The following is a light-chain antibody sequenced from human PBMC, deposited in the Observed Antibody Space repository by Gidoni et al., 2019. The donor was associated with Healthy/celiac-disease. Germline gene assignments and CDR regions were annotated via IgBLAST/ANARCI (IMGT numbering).Light chain of an antibody. CDR1: QSVSSY. V-gene: IGKV3-11*01. CDR2: DAS. CDR3: QQRSNWPRGS. Sequence: EIVLTQSPATLSLSPGERETLSCRASQSVSSYLAWYQQKPGQAPRLLIYDASNRATGIPARLSGSGSGTDFTLTISSLEPEDFAVYYCQQRSNWPRGSFGQGTKLEIK. J-gene: IGKJ2*04.